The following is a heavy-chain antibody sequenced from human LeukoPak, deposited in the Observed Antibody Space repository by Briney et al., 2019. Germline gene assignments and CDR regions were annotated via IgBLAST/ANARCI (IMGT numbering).Heavy chain of an antibody. D-gene: IGHD5-12*01. CDR2: IYHSGST. V-gene: IGHV4-30-2*01. CDR1: GGSISSGGYS. CDR3: ASGYSGYNLFGYFDC. J-gene: IGHJ4*02. Sequence: SSETLSLTCAVSGGSISSGGYSWSWIRQPPGKGLEWIGYIYHSGSTYYNPSLKSRVTISVDRSKNQFSLKLSSVTAADTAVYYCASGYSGYNLFGYFDCWGQGTLVTVSS.